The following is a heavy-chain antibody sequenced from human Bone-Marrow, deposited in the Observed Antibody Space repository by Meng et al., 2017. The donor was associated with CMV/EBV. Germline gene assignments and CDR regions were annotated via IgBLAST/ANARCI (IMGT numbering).Heavy chain of an antibody. CDR2: IYYSGST. Sequence: SETLSLTCTVSGGSISSGGYYWSWIRQHPGKGLEWIGYIYYSGSTYYNPSLKSRVTISVDTSKNQFSLKLSSVTAADTAVYYCARHRLGMSDILNWGQGTLVTFSS. V-gene: IGHV4-31*03. CDR1: GGSISSGGYY. CDR3: ARHRLGMSDILN. J-gene: IGHJ4*02. D-gene: IGHD3-9*01.